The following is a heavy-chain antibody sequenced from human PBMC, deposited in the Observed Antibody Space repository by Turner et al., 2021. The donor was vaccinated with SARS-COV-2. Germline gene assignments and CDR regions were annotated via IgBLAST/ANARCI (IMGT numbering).Heavy chain of an antibody. V-gene: IGHV4-39*01. Sequence: QLQLQESGPGLVQPSETLSLTCTVSGGSITSSTYYWGWIRQPPGKGLYWIWSIFSSESTYYNPSLKSLVTISVDTSKNQFSLKLTSVTAADTAVYYCARSYHTYYFDYWGQGTLGTVSS. D-gene: IGHD2-2*01. J-gene: IGHJ4*02. CDR1: GGSITSSTYY. CDR2: IFSSEST. CDR3: ARSYHTYYFDY.